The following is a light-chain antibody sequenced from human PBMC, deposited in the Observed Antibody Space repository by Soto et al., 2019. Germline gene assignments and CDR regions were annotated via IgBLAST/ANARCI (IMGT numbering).Light chain of an antibody. Sequence: QSALTQPASVSGSPGQSITISCTGTSTDVGGYNLVSWYQQHPGKAPKLMIYDINNRPSGVSKRFSGSRSGNTASLTISGLQAEDDADYYCVSYTTSASYVFGTGTKVTVL. CDR1: STDVGGYNL. V-gene: IGLV2-14*02. J-gene: IGLJ1*01. CDR3: VSYTTSASYV. CDR2: DIN.